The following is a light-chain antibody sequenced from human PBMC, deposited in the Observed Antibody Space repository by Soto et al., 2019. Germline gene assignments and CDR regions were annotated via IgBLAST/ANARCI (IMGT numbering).Light chain of an antibody. V-gene: IGLV3-21*04. J-gene: IGLJ2*01. CDR2: YDS. CDR1: NIGSKS. CDR3: QVWDSSSDHVV. Sequence: SYELAQSPSVAVAPGKTASIPCGGNNIGSKSVHWYQQKPGQAPGLVIFYDSDRPSGIPERFSGSDSGNTATLTISRVEAGDEAGYYCQVWDSSSDHVVFGGGTKLAFL.